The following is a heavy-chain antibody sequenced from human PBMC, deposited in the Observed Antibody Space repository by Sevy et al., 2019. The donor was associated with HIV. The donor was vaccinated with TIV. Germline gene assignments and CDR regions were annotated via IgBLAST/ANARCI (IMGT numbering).Heavy chain of an antibody. CDR3: ARDPGSSWSSFDY. CDR1: GFIFGSYA. J-gene: IGHJ4*02. V-gene: IGHV3-30-3*01. Sequence: GGSLRLSCAASGFIFGSYAMNWVRQAPGKGLEWVAVISYDGSHKYYGDSVKGRFTISRDSSKNTLYLQMHSLRTDDTAVYYCARDPGSSWSSFDYWGQGTLVTVSS. D-gene: IGHD6-13*01. CDR2: ISYDGSHK.